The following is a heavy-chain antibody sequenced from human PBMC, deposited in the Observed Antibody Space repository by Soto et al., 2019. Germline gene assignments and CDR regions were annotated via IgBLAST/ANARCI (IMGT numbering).Heavy chain of an antibody. CDR1: GYSFTSYD. V-gene: IGHV1-8*01. J-gene: IGHJ4*02. D-gene: IGHD2-15*01. Sequence: QVQLAQAGAEVKKPGASVKVSCKASGYSFTSYDINWVRHDTGQGREWMGWMNPNSGNTGYAQKFQGRVTMSRNSSISTAYMELTSLRSDDTAVYYCARGRRSGGSCYLYWGQGTLVTVSS. CDR3: ARGRRSGGSCYLY. CDR2: MNPNSGNT.